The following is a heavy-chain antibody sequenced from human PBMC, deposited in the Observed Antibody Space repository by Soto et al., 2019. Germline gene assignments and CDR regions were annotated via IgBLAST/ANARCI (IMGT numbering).Heavy chain of an antibody. D-gene: IGHD6-19*01. CDR2: INSDGTST. Sequence: PGGSLRLSCAASGVTFSGYWMHWVRQVPGKGLVWVSRINSDGTSTHYADSVKGRFTISRDNAKNALYLQMNSLRADDTAVYYCGRGTKTSGTPQAYWGQGTLVTVSS. CDR1: GVTFSGYW. CDR3: GRGTKTSGTPQAY. V-gene: IGHV3-74*01. J-gene: IGHJ4*02.